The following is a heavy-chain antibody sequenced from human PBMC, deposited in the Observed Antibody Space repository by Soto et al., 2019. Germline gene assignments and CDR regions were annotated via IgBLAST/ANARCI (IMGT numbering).Heavy chain of an antibody. J-gene: IGHJ5*02. V-gene: IGHV1-2*02. CDR1: GYTFTGYY. Sequence: ASVKVSCKASGYTFTGYYMHWLRQAPGQGLEWMGWINPNSGGTKYAQKFQGRVTMTNDTSISTAYMELSRLGSDDTAVYYCARGDFDSSDNYYAGWFDTWGQGTLVTVSS. CDR3: ARGDFDSSDNYYAGWFDT. CDR2: INPNSGGT. D-gene: IGHD3-22*01.